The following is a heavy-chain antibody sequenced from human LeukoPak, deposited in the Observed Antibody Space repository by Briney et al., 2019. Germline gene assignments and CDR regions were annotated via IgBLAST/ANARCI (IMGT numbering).Heavy chain of an antibody. Sequence: SETLSLTCAVSGGSISSSSYYWGWIRQPPGKGLEWIGSIYYSGSTYYNPSLKSRVTISVDTSKNQFSLQLSSVTAADTAVYYCAREYGDYDSLYYFDYWGQGTLVTVSS. D-gene: IGHD4-17*01. CDR3: AREYGDYDSLYYFDY. J-gene: IGHJ4*02. V-gene: IGHV4-39*01. CDR1: GGSISSSSYY. CDR2: IYYSGST.